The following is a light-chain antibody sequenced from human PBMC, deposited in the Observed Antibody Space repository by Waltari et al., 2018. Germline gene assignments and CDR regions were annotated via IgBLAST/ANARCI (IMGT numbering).Light chain of an antibody. CDR2: WAS. CDR3: QQYISPPLT. J-gene: IGKJ4*01. Sequence: DIVMTQSPDSLGVSLGERATIHCKSSQSVFYANNKNYLAWYQQRPGQPPKLLIYWASTRASGVPDRFRGSGSGTDFTLTISSLQPEDVAVYYCQQYISPPLTFGGGTKVEIK. V-gene: IGKV4-1*01. CDR1: QSVFYANNKNY.